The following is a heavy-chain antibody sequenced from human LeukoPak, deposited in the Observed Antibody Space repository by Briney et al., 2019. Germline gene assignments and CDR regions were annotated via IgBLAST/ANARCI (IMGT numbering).Heavy chain of an antibody. CDR3: ARGDISWNAFDI. CDR2: IYDSGRT. V-gene: IGHV4-39*02. D-gene: IGHD6-13*01. CDR1: GGSIXSSXXX. J-gene: IGHJ3*02. Sequence: SETLSLTCTXXGGSIXSSXXXWXXXXXXPGXGXEWIGTIYDSGRTXYNESLKSRVTISADTSKKHFSLKLSSVTAADTAVYYCARGDISWNAFDIWGQGTMVTVSS.